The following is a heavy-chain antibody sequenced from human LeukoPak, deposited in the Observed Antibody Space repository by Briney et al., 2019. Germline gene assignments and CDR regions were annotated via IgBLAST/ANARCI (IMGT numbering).Heavy chain of an antibody. CDR2: MNPNSGNT. J-gene: IGHJ3*02. CDR1: GYTFTSYD. Sequence: ASVKVSCKASGYTFTSYDINWVRQAPGQGLEWMGWMNPNSGNTGYAQKFQGRVTMTRNTSISTAYMELRSLRSDDTAVYYCARVRGYFEAFDIWGQGTMVTVSS. D-gene: IGHD6-13*01. CDR3: ARVRGYFEAFDI. V-gene: IGHV1-8*01.